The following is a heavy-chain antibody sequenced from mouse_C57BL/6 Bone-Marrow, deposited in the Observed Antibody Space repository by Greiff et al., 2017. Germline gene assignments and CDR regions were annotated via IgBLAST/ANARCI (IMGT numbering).Heavy chain of an antibody. CDR2: IDPETGGT. CDR1: GYTFTDYE. D-gene: IGHD1-1*01. V-gene: IGHV1-15*01. CDR3: TPPYYYGSSRGWYFDV. Sequence: VQLQQSGAELVRPGASVTLSCKASGYTFTDYEMHWVKQTPVHGLEWIGAIDPETGGTAYNQKFKGKAILTADKSSSTAYMELRSLTSEDSAVYYCTPPYYYGSSRGWYFDVWGTGTTVTVSS. J-gene: IGHJ1*03.